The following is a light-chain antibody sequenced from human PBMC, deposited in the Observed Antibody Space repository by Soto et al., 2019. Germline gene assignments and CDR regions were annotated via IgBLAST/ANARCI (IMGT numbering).Light chain of an antibody. Sequence: SALTQPASLSGSPGQSITISCPGNSSDVGGYNYVSWYQQHPGKAPKLMIYDVSNRPSGVSNRFSGSKSGNTASLTISGLQAEDEADYYCSSYTGGSSYVFGTGTKVTVL. CDR1: SSDVGGYNY. CDR3: SSYTGGSSYV. CDR2: DVS. V-gene: IGLV2-14*01. J-gene: IGLJ1*01.